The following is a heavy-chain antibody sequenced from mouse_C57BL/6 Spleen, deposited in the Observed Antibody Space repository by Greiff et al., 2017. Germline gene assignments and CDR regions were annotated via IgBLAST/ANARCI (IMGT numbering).Heavy chain of an antibody. V-gene: IGHV1-82*01. CDR2: IYPGDGDT. J-gene: IGHJ4*01. CDR1: GYAFSSSW. CDR3: ARERVLGQDAMDY. Sequence: QVQLQQSGPELVKPGASVKISCKASGYAFSSSWMNWVKQRPGKGLEWIGRIYPGDGDTNYNGKFKGKDTLTADKSSSTAYMQLSSLTSEDSAVYFCARERVLGQDAMDYWGQGTSVTVSS. D-gene: IGHD4-1*01.